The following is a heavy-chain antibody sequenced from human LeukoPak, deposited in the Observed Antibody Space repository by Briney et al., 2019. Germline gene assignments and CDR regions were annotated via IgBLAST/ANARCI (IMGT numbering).Heavy chain of an antibody. CDR3: ARVWAEWSPYFDY. J-gene: IGHJ4*02. D-gene: IGHD3-3*01. CDR1: GGSISSSSYY. V-gene: IGHV4-39*07. Sequence: SETLSLTCTVSGGSISSSSYYWGWIRQPPGKGLEWIGSIYYSGSTHYNPSLKSRVTISVDTSKNQFSLKLSSVTAADTAVYYCARVWAEWSPYFDYWGQGTLVTVSS. CDR2: IYYSGST.